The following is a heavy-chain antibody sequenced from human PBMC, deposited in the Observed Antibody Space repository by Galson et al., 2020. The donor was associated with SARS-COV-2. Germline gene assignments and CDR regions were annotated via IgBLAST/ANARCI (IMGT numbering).Heavy chain of an antibody. CDR3: ARGTMVRGVPPRFDP. CDR2: INHSGST. J-gene: IGHJ5*02. D-gene: IGHD3-10*01. CDR1: GGSFSGYY. Sequence: SETLSLTCAVYGGSFSGYYWSWIRQPPGKGLEWIGDINHSGSTNYNPSLKSRVTISVDTSKNQFSLKLSSVTAADTAVYYCARGTMVRGVPPRFDPWGQGTLGTVSS. V-gene: IGHV4-34*01.